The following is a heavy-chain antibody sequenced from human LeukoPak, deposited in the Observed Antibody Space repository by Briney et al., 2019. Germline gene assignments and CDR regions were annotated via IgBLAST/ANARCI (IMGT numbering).Heavy chain of an antibody. CDR3: ARERAYSSSWGYFDY. J-gene: IGHJ4*02. CDR1: GFTFSSYW. CDR2: IKQDGSEK. V-gene: IGHV3-7*01. Sequence: QPGGSLRLSCAASGFTFSSYWMSWVRQAPGKGLEWVANIKQDGSEKYYVDSVKGRFTISRDNAKNSLYLQMNSLRAEDTAVYYCARERAYSSSWGYFDYWGQGTLVTVSS. D-gene: IGHD6-13*01.